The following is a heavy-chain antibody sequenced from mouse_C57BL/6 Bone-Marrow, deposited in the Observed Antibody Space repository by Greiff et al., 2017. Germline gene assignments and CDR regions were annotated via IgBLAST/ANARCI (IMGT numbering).Heavy chain of an antibody. CDR1: GFNIKDDY. Sequence: EVQLVESGAKLVRPGASVKLSCTASGFNIKDDYMHWVKQRPEQGLEWIGWIDPENGDTEYASKFQGKATITADTSSNTAYLQLSSLTSEDTAVYYCTTWGDYGFDYWGQGTTLTVSS. V-gene: IGHV14-4*01. CDR2: IDPENGDT. CDR3: TTWGDYGFDY. J-gene: IGHJ2*01. D-gene: IGHD2-4*01.